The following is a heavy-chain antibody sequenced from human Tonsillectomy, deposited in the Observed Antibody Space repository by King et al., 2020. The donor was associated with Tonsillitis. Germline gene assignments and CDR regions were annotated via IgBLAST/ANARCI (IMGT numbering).Heavy chain of an antibody. V-gene: IGHV1-2*02. D-gene: IGHD1-14*01. Sequence: QLVQSGAEVKKPGASVKVSCKVSGYTFTDYYLHWVRQAPGQGLEWMGWINPNNGGTNCAVKFQGRVTVTRDTSISTAYMELSRLRTDDTAVYYCARVMAQEPNFADAFDIWGQGTMVTVSS. CDR3: ARVMAQEPNFADAFDI. J-gene: IGHJ3*02. CDR1: GYTFTDYY. CDR2: INPNNGGT.